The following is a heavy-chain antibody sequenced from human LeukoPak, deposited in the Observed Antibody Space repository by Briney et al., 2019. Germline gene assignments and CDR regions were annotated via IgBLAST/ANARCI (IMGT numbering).Heavy chain of an antibody. V-gene: IGHV1-2*02. CDR2: INPNSGGT. CDR3: ARVGPRYYYGMDV. Sequence: ASVKVSCKASGYTFTGYYMHWVRQAPGQGLEWMGWINPNSGGTNYAQKFQGRVTMTRDTSASTAYMELSSLRSEDTAVYYCARVGPRYYYGMDVWGQGTTVTVSS. CDR1: GYTFTGYY. J-gene: IGHJ6*02.